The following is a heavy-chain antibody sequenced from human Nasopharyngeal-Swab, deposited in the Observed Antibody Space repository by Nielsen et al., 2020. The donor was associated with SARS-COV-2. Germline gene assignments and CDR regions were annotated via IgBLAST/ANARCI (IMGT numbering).Heavy chain of an antibody. Sequence: SETLSLTCTVSGGSVSSGSYYWSWIRQPPGKGLEWIGYIYYSGSTNYNPSLKSRVTISVDTSKNQFSLKLSSVTAADPAVYYCAREGWEPLNWFDPWGQGTLVTVSS. CDR3: AREGWEPLNWFDP. V-gene: IGHV4-61*01. CDR2: IYYSGST. D-gene: IGHD1-26*01. J-gene: IGHJ5*02. CDR1: GGSVSSGSYY.